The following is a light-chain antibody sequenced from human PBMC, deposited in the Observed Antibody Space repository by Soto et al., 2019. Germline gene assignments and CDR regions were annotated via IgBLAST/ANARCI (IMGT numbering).Light chain of an antibody. Sequence: DIQMTQSSSSLSASVGDRVTITCRASQSISSYLNWYQQKPGKAPKLLIYAASSLQSGVSPTFSGSGSGTYFTLTISILQPEDFATYYCQQSYSTPPITSGQGTRLEIK. CDR3: QQSYSTPPIT. CDR2: AAS. V-gene: IGKV1-39*01. J-gene: IGKJ5*01. CDR1: QSISSY.